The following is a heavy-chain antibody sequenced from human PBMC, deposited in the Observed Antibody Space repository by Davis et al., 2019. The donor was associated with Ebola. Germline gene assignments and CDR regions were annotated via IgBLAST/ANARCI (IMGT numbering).Heavy chain of an antibody. J-gene: IGHJ6*02. D-gene: IGHD6-13*01. Sequence: PGGSLRLSCAASGFTFSSYAMSWVRQAPGKGLEWVSAISGSGGSTYYADSVKGRFTISRDNAKNSLYLQMNSLRDEDTAVYYCARGVAAFYYYGMDVWGQGTTVTVSS. CDR2: ISGSGGST. CDR3: ARGVAAFYYYGMDV. V-gene: IGHV3-23*01. CDR1: GFTFSSYA.